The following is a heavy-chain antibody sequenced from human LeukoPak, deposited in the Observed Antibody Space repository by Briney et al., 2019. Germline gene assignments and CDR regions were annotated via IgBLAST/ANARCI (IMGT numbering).Heavy chain of an antibody. J-gene: IGHJ4*02. V-gene: IGHV1-18*01. CDR3: ARMAPSSSWYGGSDY. D-gene: IGHD6-13*01. CDR2: ISAYNGNT. CDR1: GYTFTSYG. Sequence: GASVKVSCKASGYTFTSYGIGWVRQAPGQGLEWMGWISAYNGNTNYAQKLQGRVTMTTDTSTSTAYMELRSLRSDDTAVYYCARMAPSSSWYGGSDYWGQGTLVTVPS.